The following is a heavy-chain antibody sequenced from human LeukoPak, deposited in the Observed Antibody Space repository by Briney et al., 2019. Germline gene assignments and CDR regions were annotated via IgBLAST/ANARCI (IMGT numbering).Heavy chain of an antibody. J-gene: IGHJ4*02. CDR2: IIPIFGTA. D-gene: IGHD5-18*01. V-gene: IGHV1-69*13. CDR1: GYTLTTYA. CDR3: ARGRHRVDTAMVFESYYFDY. Sequence: SVKVSCKASGYTLTTYAMNWVRQAPGQGLEWMGGIIPIFGTANYAQKFQGRVTITADESTSTAYMELSSLRSEDTAVYYCARGRHRVDTAMVFESYYFDYWGQGTLVTVSS.